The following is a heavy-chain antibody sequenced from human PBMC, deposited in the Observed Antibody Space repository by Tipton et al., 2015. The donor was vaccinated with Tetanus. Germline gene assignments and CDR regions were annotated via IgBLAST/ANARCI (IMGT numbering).Heavy chain of an antibody. CDR1: GFTVSSNY. V-gene: IGHV3-53*01. J-gene: IGHJ4*02. Sequence: GSLRLSCAASGFTVSSNYMTWVRQAPGKGLEWVSLIYSGGNIYYADSVKGRFTISRDNAKSSLYLQMNSLRVEDTAMYYCVRVVGMIRDGNFDYWGQGTLVTVSS. D-gene: IGHD3-10*01. CDR2: IYSGGNI. CDR3: VRVVGMIRDGNFDY.